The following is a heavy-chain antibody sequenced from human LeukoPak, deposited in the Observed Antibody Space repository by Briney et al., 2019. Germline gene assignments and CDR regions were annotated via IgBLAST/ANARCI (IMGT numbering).Heavy chain of an antibody. CDR3: ARSDGDYGIGAFDI. V-gene: IGHV3-9*01. J-gene: IGHJ3*02. D-gene: IGHD4-17*01. CDR1: GFTFDAYS. Sequence: GGSLRLSCAASGFTFDAYSMHWVRQVPGKGLEWVSGITWNSGTIAYAGSVKGRFTISRDNAKSSLYLQMNSLRAGDTAVYYCARSDGDYGIGAFDIWGQGTMVTVSS. CDR2: ITWNSGTI.